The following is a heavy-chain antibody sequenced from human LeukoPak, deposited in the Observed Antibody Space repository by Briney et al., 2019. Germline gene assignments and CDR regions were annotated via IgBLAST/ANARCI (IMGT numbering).Heavy chain of an antibody. CDR3: ARVGAYYDFWSGYFKSVFGHKADAFDI. Sequence: ASVKVSCKASGYTFTSYGISWVRQAPGQGLEWMGWINPNSGGTNYAQKFQGRVTMTRDTSISTAYMELSRLRSDDTAVYYCARVGAYYDFWSGYFKSVFGHKADAFDIWGQGTMVTVSS. J-gene: IGHJ3*02. CDR2: INPNSGGT. V-gene: IGHV1-2*02. CDR1: GYTFTSYG. D-gene: IGHD3-3*01.